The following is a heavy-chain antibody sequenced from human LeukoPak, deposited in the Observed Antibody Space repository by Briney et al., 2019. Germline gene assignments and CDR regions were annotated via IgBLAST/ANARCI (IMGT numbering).Heavy chain of an antibody. CDR2: ISSSSSYI. Sequence: KPGGSLRLSCAASGFTFSSYSMNWVRQAPGKGLEWVSSISSSSSYIYYADSVKGRFTISRDNAKNSLYLQMNSLRAEDTAVYYRARDLGSYTYCSSTSCQGETLWGQGTLVTVSS. V-gene: IGHV3-21*01. D-gene: IGHD2-2*01. CDR3: ARDLGSYTYCSSTSCQGETL. J-gene: IGHJ4*02. CDR1: GFTFSSYS.